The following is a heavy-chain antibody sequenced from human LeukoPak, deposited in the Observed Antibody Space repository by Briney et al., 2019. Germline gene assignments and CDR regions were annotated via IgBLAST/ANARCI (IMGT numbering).Heavy chain of an antibody. D-gene: IGHD5-18*01. CDR1: GFTFSSYA. CDR3: ARDSSYGYYFDY. CDR2: ISYDGSNK. Sequence: PGGSLRLSCAASGFTFSSYAMHWVRQAPGKGLEWVAVISYDGSNKYYADSVKGRFTISRDNFKNTLYLQMNSLRAEDTAVYYCARDSSYGYYFDYWGQGTLVTVSS. J-gene: IGHJ4*02. V-gene: IGHV3-30*04.